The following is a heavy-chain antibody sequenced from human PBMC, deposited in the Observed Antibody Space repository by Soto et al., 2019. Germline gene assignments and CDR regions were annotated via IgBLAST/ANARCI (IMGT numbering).Heavy chain of an antibody. CDR1: GFTFSSYA. Sequence: QVQLVESGGGVVQPGRSLRLSCAASGFTFSSYAMHWVRQAPGKGLEWVAVISYDGSNKYYADSVKGRFTISRDNSKNKLYLQMNSLRAADTAVYYCARVPSSSGRAHFDYWGQGTLVTVSS. D-gene: IGHD2-15*01. V-gene: IGHV3-30-3*01. CDR2: ISYDGSNK. CDR3: ARVPSSSGRAHFDY. J-gene: IGHJ4*02.